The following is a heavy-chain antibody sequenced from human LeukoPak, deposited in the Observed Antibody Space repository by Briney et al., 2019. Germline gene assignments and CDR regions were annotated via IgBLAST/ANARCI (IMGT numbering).Heavy chain of an antibody. V-gene: IGHV4-61*02. Sequence: SSETLSLTCTVSGGSISSGSYYWSWIRQPAGKGLEWIGRIYTSGSTNYNPSLKSRVTISVDTSKNQFSLKLSSVTAADTAVYYCARVGAYYYDSSGYSAFDYWGQGTLVTVSS. CDR2: IYTSGST. J-gene: IGHJ4*02. CDR3: ARVGAYYYDSSGYSAFDY. CDR1: GGSISSGSYY. D-gene: IGHD3-22*01.